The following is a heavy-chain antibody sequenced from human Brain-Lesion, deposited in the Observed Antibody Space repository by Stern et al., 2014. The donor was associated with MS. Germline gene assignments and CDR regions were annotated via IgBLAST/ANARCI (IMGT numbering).Heavy chain of an antibody. CDR1: GDSISSGGFF. J-gene: IGHJ5*02. Sequence: VQLVESGPGLVKPSQTLSLTCTVSGDSISSGGFFLLGERPPPRGGPGGVGYTYISGGPFSHPPPHSRGFTFVMTSSNHPSLKSRVSISLDTSKNQFSLRLSSVTAADTAVYYCARDWSGSSIHLAPAYGGHIRFDPWGQGTLVTVSS. CDR2: TYISGGP. D-gene: IGHD5-18*01. CDR3: ARDWSGSSIHLAPAYGGHIRFDP. V-gene: IGHV4-31*03.